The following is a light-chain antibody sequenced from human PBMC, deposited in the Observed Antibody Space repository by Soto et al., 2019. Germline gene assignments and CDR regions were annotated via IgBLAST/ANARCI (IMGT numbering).Light chain of an antibody. Sequence: QSLLTQPASVSGSPGQSITISCTATSSDFGIYDLVSWYQQHPGKAPKVIIFEGSKRPSGVSNRFSGSTSGNTASLTISGLQAEDEADYHCCSYAGNRTFVFGGGTKLTVL. J-gene: IGLJ2*01. V-gene: IGLV2-23*03. CDR1: SSDFGIYDL. CDR2: EGS. CDR3: CSYAGNRTFV.